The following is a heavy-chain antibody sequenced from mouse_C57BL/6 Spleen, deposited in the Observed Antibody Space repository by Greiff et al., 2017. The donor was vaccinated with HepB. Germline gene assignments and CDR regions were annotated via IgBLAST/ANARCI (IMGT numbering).Heavy chain of an antibody. CDR2: ISSGSSTI. CDR3: ASLHYYDYDEGFAY. J-gene: IGHJ3*01. Sequence: EVKLVESGGGLVKPAGSLKLSCAASGFTFSDYGMHWVRQAPEKGLEWVAYISSGSSTIYYADTVKGRFTISRDNAKNTLFLQMTSLRSEDTAMYYLASLHYYDYDEGFAYWGQGTLVTVSA. D-gene: IGHD2-4*01. V-gene: IGHV5-17*01. CDR1: GFTFSDYG.